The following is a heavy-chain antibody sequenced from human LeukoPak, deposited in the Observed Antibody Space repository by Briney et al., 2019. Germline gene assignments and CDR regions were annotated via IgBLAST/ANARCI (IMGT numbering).Heavy chain of an antibody. CDR1: GYIFTSYA. CDR2: INTNTGNP. Sequence: ASVKVSCKASGYIFTSYAMNWVRQAPGQGLEWMGWINTNTGNPTYAQGFTGRFVFSLDTSVSTAYLQISSLKAEDTAVYYCARDGAVAAAKYYYYYYYMDVWGKGTTVTVSS. D-gene: IGHD6-19*01. CDR3: ARDGAVAAAKYYYYYYYMDV. V-gene: IGHV7-4-1*02. J-gene: IGHJ6*03.